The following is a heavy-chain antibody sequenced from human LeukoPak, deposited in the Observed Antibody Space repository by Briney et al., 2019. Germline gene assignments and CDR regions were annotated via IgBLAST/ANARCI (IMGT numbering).Heavy chain of an antibody. V-gene: IGHV3-21*01. CDR1: GFTFSSYS. D-gene: IGHD2-8*02. Sequence: GGSLRLSCAASGFTFSSYSMNWVRQAPGKGLEWVSSISSSSSYIYYADSVKGRFTISRDNAKNSLYLQMNSLRAEDTAVYYCARDLNRYIELEDYYYMDVWGQGTTVTVSS. CDR3: ARDLNRYIELEDYYYMDV. CDR2: ISSSSSYI. J-gene: IGHJ6*03.